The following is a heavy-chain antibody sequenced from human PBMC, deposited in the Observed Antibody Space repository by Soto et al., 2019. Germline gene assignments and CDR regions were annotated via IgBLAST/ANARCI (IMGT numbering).Heavy chain of an antibody. CDR2: IYSGGST. CDR3: ARALYGSGSLFDY. J-gene: IGHJ4*02. Sequence: GGSLRLSCAASGFTVSSNYMSWVRQAPGKGLEWVSVIYSGGSTYYADSVKGRFTISRDNSKNTLYLQMNSLRAEDTAVYYCARALYGSGSLFDYWGQGTLVTVSS. V-gene: IGHV3-66*01. D-gene: IGHD3-10*01. CDR1: GFTVSSNY.